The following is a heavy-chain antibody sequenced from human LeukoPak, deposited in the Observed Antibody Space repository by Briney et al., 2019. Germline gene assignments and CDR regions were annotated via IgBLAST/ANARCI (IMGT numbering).Heavy chain of an antibody. V-gene: IGHV4-61*01. CDR1: GGSVSSGSYY. J-gene: IGHJ3*02. CDR2: IYYSGST. CDR3: ASSSSSWYEFDAFDI. Sequence: PSETLSLTCTVSGGSVSSGSYYWSWIRQPPGKGLEWIGYIYYSGSTNYNPSLKSRVTISVDTSKNQFSLKLSSVTAADTAVYYCASSSSSWYEFDAFDIWGQGTMVTVSS. D-gene: IGHD6-13*01.